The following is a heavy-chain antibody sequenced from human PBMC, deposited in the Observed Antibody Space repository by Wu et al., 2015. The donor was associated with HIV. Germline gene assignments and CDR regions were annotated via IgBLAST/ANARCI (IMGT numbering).Heavy chain of an antibody. CDR3: VRESGVRDAFDL. J-gene: IGHJ3*01. Sequence: VQSGPEAKRPGASVKVSCKASYILTSYPIAWVRQAPGQRLEWMGWISAYNGNTNYAQKLQGRVTMTTDTATGTAYMELRSLGSDDTATYYCVRESGVRDAFDLWGQGTTVTISS. CDR2: ISAYNGNT. CDR1: YILTSYP. V-gene: IGHV1-18*01. D-gene: IGHD3-10*01.